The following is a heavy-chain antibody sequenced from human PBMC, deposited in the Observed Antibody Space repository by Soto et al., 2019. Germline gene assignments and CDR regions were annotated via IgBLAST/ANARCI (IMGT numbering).Heavy chain of an antibody. D-gene: IGHD3-10*01. V-gene: IGHV4-34*01. J-gene: IGHJ6*02. CDR2: INHSGST. CDR3: ARNYGSERYYYGMDV. Sequence: SSETLSLTCAVYGGSFSGYYWSWIRQPPGKGLEWIGEINHSGSTNYNPSLKSRVTISVDTSKNQFSLKLSSVTAADTAVYYCARNYGSERYYYGMDVWGQGTTVTVSS. CDR1: GGSFSGYY.